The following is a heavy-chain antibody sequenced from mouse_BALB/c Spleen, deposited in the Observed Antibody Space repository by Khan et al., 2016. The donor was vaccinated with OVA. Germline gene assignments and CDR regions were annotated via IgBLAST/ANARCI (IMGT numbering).Heavy chain of an antibody. Sequence: QVRLQQYGAELVRPGVSVKISCKASGYTFTDYAMHWVKQRHAKSLEWIGVISTNYGDADYNQKFQGKASMTVDRSSSTVYMELARLTSEDSAIYYCVRGGKFAYWGQGTLVTVSA. D-gene: IGHD1-1*02. CDR2: ISTNYGDA. V-gene: IGHV1S137*01. J-gene: IGHJ3*01. CDR1: GYTFTDYA. CDR3: VRGGKFAY.